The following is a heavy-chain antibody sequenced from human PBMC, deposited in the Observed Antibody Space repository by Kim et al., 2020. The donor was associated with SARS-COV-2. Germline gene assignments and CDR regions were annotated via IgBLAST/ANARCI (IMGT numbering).Heavy chain of an antibody. CDR2: ISYDGSNK. V-gene: IGHV3-30*18. J-gene: IGHJ4*01. D-gene: IGHD4-17*01. CDR3: AKDASYYGDNSFFDY. CDR1: GFTFSSYG. Sequence: GGSLRLSCAASGFTFSSYGMHWVRQAPGKGLEWVAVISYDGSNKYYADSVKGRFTISRDNSKNTLYLQMNSLRAEDTAVYYCAKDASYYGDNSFFDYWG.